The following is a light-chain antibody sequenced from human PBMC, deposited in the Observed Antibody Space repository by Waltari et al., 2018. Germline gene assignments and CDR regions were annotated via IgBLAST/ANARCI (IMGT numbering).Light chain of an antibody. CDR3: QQYGSLPPWT. V-gene: IGKV3-20*01. CDR1: QTVTTDY. CDR2: GAS. J-gene: IGKJ1*01. Sequence: EIVLTQSPGTLSLSPGERATLSCRANQTVTTDYLAWYQHKPGQAPRLLIYGASTRATDIPDGFSGSGSGTDFTLTISRLEPEDFAVYSCQQYGSLPPWTFGQGTKVEIK.